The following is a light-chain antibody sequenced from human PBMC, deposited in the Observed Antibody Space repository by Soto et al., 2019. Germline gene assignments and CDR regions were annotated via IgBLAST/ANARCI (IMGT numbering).Light chain of an antibody. J-gene: IGKJ4*01. V-gene: IGKV3-20*01. CDR3: RPYGSSLA. CDR2: GAS. CDR1: QSVSSSY. Sequence: EIVLTQSPGTLSLSPGERATLSCRASQSVSSSYLAWDQQKPGQAPSLLIYGASSRATGIPDRFSGSGLGTDFTLSISRLEPEGSGVYYFRPYGSSLAFGGVTKVEIK.